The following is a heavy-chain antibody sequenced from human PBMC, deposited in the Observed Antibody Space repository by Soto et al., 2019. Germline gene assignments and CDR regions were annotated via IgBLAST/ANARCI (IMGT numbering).Heavy chain of an antibody. V-gene: IGHV3-48*01. CDR2: ISSSSSTI. Sequence: PGGSLRLSCAASGFTFSSYSMNWVRQAPGKGLEWVSYISSSSSTIYYADSVKGRFTISRDNAKNSLYLQMNSLRAEDTAVYYCARDLFGVVPAAVNYDFWSGYPHWYFDLWGRGTLVTVSS. D-gene: IGHD3-3*01. CDR3: ARDLFGVVPAAVNYDFWSGYPHWYFDL. CDR1: GFTFSSYS. J-gene: IGHJ2*01.